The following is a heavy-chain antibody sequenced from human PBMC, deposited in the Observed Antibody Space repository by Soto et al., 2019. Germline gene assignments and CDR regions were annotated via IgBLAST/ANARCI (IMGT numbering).Heavy chain of an antibody. CDR3: ARDPERGGFSYGSYDRYGMDV. Sequence: PGGSLRLSCAASAFTFSSYGMHWVRQAPGKGLEWVAVIWYDGSHKYYAESVKGRFTISRDNSKKILYLQMNSLRVDDTAVYYCARDPERGGFSYGSYDRYGMDVWGQGTTVTVSS. D-gene: IGHD5-18*01. CDR1: AFTFSSYG. J-gene: IGHJ6*02. V-gene: IGHV3-33*01. CDR2: IWYDGSHK.